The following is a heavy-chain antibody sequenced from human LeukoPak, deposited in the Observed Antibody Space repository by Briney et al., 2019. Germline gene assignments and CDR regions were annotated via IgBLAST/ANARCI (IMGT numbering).Heavy chain of an antibody. CDR2: INPNSGGT. CDR3: ARDNELRYFDWSPRYYYYYYMDV. D-gene: IGHD3-9*01. J-gene: IGHJ6*03. V-gene: IGHV1-2*02. Sequence: GASVKVSCKASGYTFTGYYMHWVRQGPGQGLGWMGWINPNSGGTNYAQKFQGRVTMTRDTSISTAYMELSRLRSDDTAVYYYARDNELRYFDWSPRYYYYYYMDVWGKGTTVTVSS. CDR1: GYTFTGYY.